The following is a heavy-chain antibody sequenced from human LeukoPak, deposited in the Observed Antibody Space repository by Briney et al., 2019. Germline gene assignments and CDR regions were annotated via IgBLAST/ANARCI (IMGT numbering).Heavy chain of an antibody. J-gene: IGHJ4*02. V-gene: IGHV4-34*01. CDR3: VRGSRVYCGGDCYYY. CDR1: GGSFSGYY. D-gene: IGHD2-21*02. Sequence: SETLSLTCTVFGGSFSGYYWSWIRQPPDKGLEWIGEINPSGSTNYNPSLKTRVTISTDTSKSHFSLNLNSVTAADTGVYYCVRGSRVYCGGDCYYYWGQGTLVTVSS. CDR2: INPSGST.